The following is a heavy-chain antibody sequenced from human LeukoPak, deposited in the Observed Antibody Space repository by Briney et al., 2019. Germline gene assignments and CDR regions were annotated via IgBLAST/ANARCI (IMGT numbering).Heavy chain of an antibody. J-gene: IGHJ4*02. CDR2: IKSKTDGGTT. CDR3: TTDPPGGIPPKMATPLRPLIDSDY. CDR1: GFTFSNAW. D-gene: IGHD5-24*01. Sequence: GGSLRLSCAASGFTFSNAWMSWVRQAPGKGLEWVGRIKSKTDGGTTDYAAPVKGRFTISRDDSKNTLYLQMNSLKTEDTAVYYCTTDPPGGIPPKMATPLRPLIDSDYWGQGTLVTVSS. V-gene: IGHV3-15*01.